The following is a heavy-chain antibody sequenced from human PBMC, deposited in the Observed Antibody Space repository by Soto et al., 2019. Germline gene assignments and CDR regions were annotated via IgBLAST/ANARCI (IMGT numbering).Heavy chain of an antibody. CDR2: IIPIFGTA. CDR1: GGTFSSYA. D-gene: IGHD6-19*01. CDR3: ARDIAVAGTGRYYYYYGMDV. J-gene: IGHJ6*02. Sequence: GASVKVSCKASGGTFSSYAISWVRQAPGQGLEWMGGIIPIFGTANYAQKFQGRVTITADKSTSTAYMELSSLRSEDTAVYYCARDIAVAGTGRYYYYYGMDVWGQGTTVTVSS. V-gene: IGHV1-69*06.